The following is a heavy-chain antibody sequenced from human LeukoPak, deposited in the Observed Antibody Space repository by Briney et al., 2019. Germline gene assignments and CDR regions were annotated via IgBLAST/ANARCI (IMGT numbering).Heavy chain of an antibody. D-gene: IGHD1-26*01. CDR1: GYTFTSYG. Sequence: ASVKVSCKASGYTFTSYGISWVRQAPGQGLEWMGWISAYNGNTNYAQKLQGRVTITTDTSTSTAYMELRSLRSDDTAVYCCARDQYSGSYYTYYYYYMDVWGKGTTVTVSS. V-gene: IGHV1-18*01. CDR3: ARDQYSGSYYTYYYYYMDV. J-gene: IGHJ6*03. CDR2: ISAYNGNT.